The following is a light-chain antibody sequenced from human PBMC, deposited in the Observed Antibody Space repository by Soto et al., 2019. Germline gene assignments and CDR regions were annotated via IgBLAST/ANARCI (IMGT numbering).Light chain of an antibody. Sequence: QSVLTQPASVSGSPGQSITISCIGTNSDVGGHTLVSWYQQHPGKAPRPLIYGGNERPSGVSDRFSGSKSGNTASLTISGLQAEDEADYYCCSYAGGRTYVFGTGTKLTVL. V-gene: IGLV2-23*01. CDR3: CSYAGGRTYV. CDR2: GGN. CDR1: NSDVGGHTL. J-gene: IGLJ1*01.